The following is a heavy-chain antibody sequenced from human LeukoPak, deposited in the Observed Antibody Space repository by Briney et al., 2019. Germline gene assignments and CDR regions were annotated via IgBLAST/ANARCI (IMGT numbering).Heavy chain of an antibody. CDR3: ARVLRLRWKNHNAFDI. Sequence: ASVKVSCKASGYTFTSYDINWVRQATGQGLEWMGWMNPNSGNTGYAQKFQGRVTITRNTSISTAYMELSSLRSEDTAVYYCARVLRLRWKNHNAFDIWGQGTMVTVSS. V-gene: IGHV1-8*03. D-gene: IGHD4-23*01. CDR1: GYTFTSYD. J-gene: IGHJ3*02. CDR2: MNPNSGNT.